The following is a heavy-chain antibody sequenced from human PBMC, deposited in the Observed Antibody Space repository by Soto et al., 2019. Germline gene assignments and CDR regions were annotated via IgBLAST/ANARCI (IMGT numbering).Heavy chain of an antibody. CDR3: AKSSGGSSWYPPDH. Sequence: QVQLVESGGGVVQPGGSLRLSCAASGFIFSSYGMQWVRQSPGEGLEWVATTVNDGSAQYYADSVKGRFTISRDNSKNTLFLQMESLRPEDTGVYYCAKSSGGSSWYPPDHWGQGTLVTVSS. CDR1: GFIFSSYG. J-gene: IGHJ4*02. D-gene: IGHD6-13*01. V-gene: IGHV3-30*18. CDR2: TVNDGSAQ.